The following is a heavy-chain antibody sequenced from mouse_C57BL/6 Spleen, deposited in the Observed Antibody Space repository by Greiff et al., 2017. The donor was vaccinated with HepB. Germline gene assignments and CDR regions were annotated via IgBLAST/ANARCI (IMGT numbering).Heavy chain of an antibody. CDR2: ISYDGSN. Sequence: EVQLQQSGPGLVKPSQSLSLTCSVTGYSITSGYYWNWIRQFPGNKLEWMGYISYDGSNNYNPSLKNRISITRDTSKNQFFLKLNSVTTEDTATYYCARGHTVVGYWGQGTTLTVSS. V-gene: IGHV3-6*01. CDR1: GYSITSGYY. J-gene: IGHJ2*01. D-gene: IGHD1-1*01. CDR3: ARGHTVVGY.